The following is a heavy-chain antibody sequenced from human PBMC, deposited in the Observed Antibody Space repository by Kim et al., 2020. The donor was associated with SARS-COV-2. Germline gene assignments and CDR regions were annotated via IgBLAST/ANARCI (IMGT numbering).Heavy chain of an antibody. D-gene: IGHD5-12*01. J-gene: IGHJ4*02. CDR2: ISSSGTTI. CDR3: ARIGWGGYSLDY. V-gene: IGHV3-11*01. Sequence: GGSLRLSCAASTFTFSDYYMSWIRQAPGKGLEWVSYISSSGTTIYYADSVMGRFTISRDNAKNSLYLQMNSLRAEDTAVYYCARIGWGGYSLDYWGQGTLVTVSS. CDR1: TFTFSDYY.